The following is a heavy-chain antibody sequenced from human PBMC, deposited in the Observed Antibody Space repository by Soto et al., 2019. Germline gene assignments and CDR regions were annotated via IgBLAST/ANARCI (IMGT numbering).Heavy chain of an antibody. CDR2: ISGSGGST. Sequence: GGSLRLSCAASGFTFSSYAMSWVRQAPGKGLEWVSAISGSGGSTYYADSVKGRFTISRDNSNNTLYLQMNSLRAEDTALYYCPKDKGSRAAPRRIASVYWGQGTLVTVSS. J-gene: IGHJ4*02. D-gene: IGHD6-6*01. V-gene: IGHV3-23*01. CDR3: PKDKGSRAAPRRIASVY. CDR1: GFTFSSYA.